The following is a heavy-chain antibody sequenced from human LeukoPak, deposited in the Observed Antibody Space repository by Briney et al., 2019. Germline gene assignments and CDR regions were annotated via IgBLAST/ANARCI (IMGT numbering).Heavy chain of an antibody. CDR3: ARDRVARGYSYGTPLYGMDV. CDR2: IYCGGST. Sequence: GGSLRLSCAASGFTVSSSYMTWVRQAPGKGLEWVSVIYCGGSTYYADSVKGRFTISRDNSKNTLYLQMNSLRAEDTAVYYCARDRVARGYSYGTPLYGMDVWGQGTTVTVSS. CDR1: GFTVSSSY. D-gene: IGHD5-18*01. V-gene: IGHV3-53*01. J-gene: IGHJ6*02.